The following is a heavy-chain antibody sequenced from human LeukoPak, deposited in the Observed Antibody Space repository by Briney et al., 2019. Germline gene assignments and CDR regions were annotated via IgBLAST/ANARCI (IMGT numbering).Heavy chain of an antibody. CDR1: GFTFSSHW. D-gene: IGHD3-22*01. V-gene: IGHV3-7*03. CDR3: ATPLDYYDSSGYHQGGD. J-gene: IGHJ4*02. Sequence: PGGSLRLSCAASGFTFSSHWMTRVRQAPGKGLEWVANIKEDGSKKNYVDSVKGRFTISRDNAKNSLYLQMNSLRAEDTAVYHCATPLDYYDSSGYHQGGDWGQGTLVTVSS. CDR2: IKEDGSKK.